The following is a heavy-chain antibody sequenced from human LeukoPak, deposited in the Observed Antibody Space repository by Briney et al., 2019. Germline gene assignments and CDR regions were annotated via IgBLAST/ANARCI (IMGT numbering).Heavy chain of an antibody. CDR3: ARYGNGAWLGHYAFDM. D-gene: IGHD6-19*01. CDR1: GFTFSSYG. J-gene: IGHJ3*02. V-gene: IGHV3-7*01. CDR2: IKQDGSEK. Sequence: GGSLRLSCAASGFTFSSYGMSWVRQSPGKGLEWVANIKQDGSEKYYVDSVKGRFTISRDNAKNSLYLQMNSLKAEDTAVYYCARYGNGAWLGHYAFDMWGQGTMVTVSS.